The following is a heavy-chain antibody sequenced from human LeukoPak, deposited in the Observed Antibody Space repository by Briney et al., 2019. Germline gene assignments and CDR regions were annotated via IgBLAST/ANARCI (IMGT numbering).Heavy chain of an antibody. Sequence: SETLSLTCTASGGSISSGGYYWSWIRQPPGKGLEWIGYIYHSGSTYYNLSLKSRVTISVDRSKNQFSLKLSSVTAADTAVYYCARGEGELVDYWGQGTLVTVSS. CDR1: GGSISSGGYY. V-gene: IGHV4-30-2*01. J-gene: IGHJ4*02. CDR2: IYHSGST. CDR3: ARGEGELVDY. D-gene: IGHD3-16*01.